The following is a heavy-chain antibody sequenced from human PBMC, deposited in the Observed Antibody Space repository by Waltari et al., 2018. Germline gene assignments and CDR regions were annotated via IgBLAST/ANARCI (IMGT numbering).Heavy chain of an antibody. Sequence: QLQLPESGPGLVKPSATLSLTYTVSGGSISSSSYYWGWIRQPPGKGLEWIGIIYYSGSTYYNPSLKSRVTISVDTSKNQFSLKLSSVTAADTAVYYCAREKTKLTLDYWGQGTLVTVSS. CDR3: AREKTKLTLDY. CDR2: IYYSGST. V-gene: IGHV4-39*07. CDR1: GGSISSSSYY. J-gene: IGHJ4*02. D-gene: IGHD2-15*01.